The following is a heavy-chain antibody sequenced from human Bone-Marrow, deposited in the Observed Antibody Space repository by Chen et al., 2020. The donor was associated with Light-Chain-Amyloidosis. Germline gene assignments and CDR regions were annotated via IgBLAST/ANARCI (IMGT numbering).Heavy chain of an antibody. CDR3: ARAPEISSGGFDL. CDR1: GFAVSDNY. J-gene: IGHJ2*01. D-gene: IGHD6-25*01. V-gene: IGHV3-53*01. Sequence: EVQLVESGGGLIQPGGSLRLSCAASGFAVSDNYMCWVRQAPGMGLECVSLIYRGRTTYYAHSLECRFTISSVNSKNTLYLQTCCLRADDSPVYYCARAPEISSGGFDLWGRGTLVTVSS. CDR2: IYRGRTT.